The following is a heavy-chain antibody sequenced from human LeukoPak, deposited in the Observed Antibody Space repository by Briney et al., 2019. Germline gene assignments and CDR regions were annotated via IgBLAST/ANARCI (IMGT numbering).Heavy chain of an antibody. J-gene: IGHJ4*02. V-gene: IGHV1-69*04. CDR1: GGTLSSYA. CDR3: ARADSSGYSLDENFDY. CDR2: IIPIFGIV. Sequence: SVTVSCTASGGTLSSYAINWVRQAPGQGLEWIGRIIPIFGIVNYAQNFQGRVTITADKSTNTAYMELSSLRSEDTAFYYCARADSSGYSLDENFDYWGQGTLVTVSS. D-gene: IGHD3-22*01.